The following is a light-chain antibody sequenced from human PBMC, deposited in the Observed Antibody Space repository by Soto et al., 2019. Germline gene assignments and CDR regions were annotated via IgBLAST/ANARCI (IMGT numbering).Light chain of an antibody. V-gene: IGKV1-13*02. CDR2: DAS. J-gene: IGKJ1*01. CDR1: QDISSA. CDR3: QQYYSYPLT. Sequence: GDRVTITCRASQDISSALAWYQQKPGKAPKLLMNDASSLESGVPSRFSGSGSGTDFTLTISCLQSEDFATYYCQQYYSYPLTFGQGTKVDIK.